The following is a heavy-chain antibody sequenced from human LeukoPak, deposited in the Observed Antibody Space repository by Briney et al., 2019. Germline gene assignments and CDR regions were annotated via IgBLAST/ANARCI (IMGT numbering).Heavy chain of an antibody. Sequence: PGGSLRLSCVASGFNFNIYHMTWVRQAPGEGLEWVSIITFSADTTYYADSVKGRFTISRDNSKNTLYLQMSSLRAEDTAVYYCAKKSQSRGRGAFDIWGQGTMVTVSS. V-gene: IGHV3-23*01. CDR2: ITFSADTT. D-gene: IGHD3-10*01. J-gene: IGHJ3*02. CDR3: AKKSQSRGRGAFDI. CDR1: GFNFNIYH.